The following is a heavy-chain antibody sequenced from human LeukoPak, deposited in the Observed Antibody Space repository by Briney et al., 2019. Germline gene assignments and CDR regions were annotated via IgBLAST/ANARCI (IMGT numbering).Heavy chain of an antibody. J-gene: IGHJ4*02. CDR1: GFPFSTYA. V-gene: IGHV3-23*01. CDR3: AKGGVYGDYYFDY. CDR2: ISGSGGDT. Sequence: GGSLRHSLAASGFPFSTYAMRWVRQAPGKGLEWVSVISGSGGDTYYADSVKGRFTISGDNSKITVYLQMNSLRAEDTALYYCAKGGVYGDYYFDYWGQGTLVTVSS. D-gene: IGHD4-17*01.